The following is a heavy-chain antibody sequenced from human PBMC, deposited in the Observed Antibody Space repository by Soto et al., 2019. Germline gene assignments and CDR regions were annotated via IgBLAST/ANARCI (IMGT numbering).Heavy chain of an antibody. V-gene: IGHV4-4*02. J-gene: IGHJ6*02. CDR3: ARVPAYDYVWGNYGMDV. CDR2: IYHSGSP. Sequence: SETLSLTCAVSAGSISRSNWWSWVRLPPGKGLEWIGEIYHSGSPNYNPSIKRRDTIPVDKSKSQFSLKLSSVTAADTAVYYCARVPAYDYVWGNYGMDVWGQGPMVT. D-gene: IGHD3-16*01. CDR1: AGSISRSNW.